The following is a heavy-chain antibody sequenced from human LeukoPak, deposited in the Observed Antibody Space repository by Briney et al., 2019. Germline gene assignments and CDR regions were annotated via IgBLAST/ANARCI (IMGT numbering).Heavy chain of an antibody. J-gene: IGHJ3*02. Sequence: GGSLRLSCAASGFTFDDYGMSWVRQAPGKGLEWVSGINWNGGSTGYADSVKGRFTISRDNAKNSLYLQMNSLRAEDMALYYCAKALSPWYYYDSSGYPRVDAFDIWGQGTMVTVSS. CDR1: GFTFDDYG. D-gene: IGHD3-22*01. CDR3: AKALSPWYYYDSSGYPRVDAFDI. V-gene: IGHV3-20*04. CDR2: INWNGGST.